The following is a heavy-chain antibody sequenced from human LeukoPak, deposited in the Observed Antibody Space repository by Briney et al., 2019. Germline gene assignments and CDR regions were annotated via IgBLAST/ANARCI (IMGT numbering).Heavy chain of an antibody. Sequence: GGSLRLSCAASGFTFSSYAMHWVRQAPGKGLEWVAVISYDGSNKYYADSVKGRFTISRDNSKNTLYLQMNSLRAEDTAVYYCAKDLGYCGVGSCITIDYWGQGTLVTVSS. V-gene: IGHV3-30*04. CDR1: GFTFSSYA. J-gene: IGHJ4*02. D-gene: IGHD2-15*01. CDR3: AKDLGYCGVGSCITIDY. CDR2: ISYDGSNK.